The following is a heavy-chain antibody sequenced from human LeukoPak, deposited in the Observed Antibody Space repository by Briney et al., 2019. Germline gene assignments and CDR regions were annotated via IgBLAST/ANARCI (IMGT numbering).Heavy chain of an antibody. CDR3: AKQGRDWLRDYYYYMDV. D-gene: IGHD3-9*01. Sequence: GGSLRLSCAASGFIFSSYGMHWVRQAPGKGLEWVAFIRYDGSIKYYADSVKGRFTISRDNSKNTLYLQMNSLRAEDTAVYYCAKQGRDWLRDYYYYMDVWGKGTTVTISS. CDR1: GFIFSSYG. V-gene: IGHV3-30*02. J-gene: IGHJ6*03. CDR2: IRYDGSIK.